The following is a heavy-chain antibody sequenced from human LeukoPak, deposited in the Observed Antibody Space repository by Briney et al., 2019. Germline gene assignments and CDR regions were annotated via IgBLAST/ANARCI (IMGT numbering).Heavy chain of an antibody. J-gene: IGHJ3*02. CDR2: IIPILGIA. D-gene: IGHD6-13*01. Sequence: KPGASVKVSCKASGYTFTSYYMHWVRQAPGQGLEWMGRIIPILGIANYAQKFQGRVTITADKSTSTAYMELSSLRSEDTAVYYCARDNIAAAGDDAFDIWGQGTMVTVSS. CDR3: ARDNIAAAGDDAFDI. V-gene: IGHV1-69*04. CDR1: GYTFTSYY.